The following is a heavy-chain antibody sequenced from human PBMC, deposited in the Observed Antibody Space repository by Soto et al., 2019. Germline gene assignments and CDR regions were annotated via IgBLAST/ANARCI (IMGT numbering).Heavy chain of an antibody. J-gene: IGHJ4*02. CDR1: GFTFSSYA. D-gene: IGHD1-26*01. Sequence: PVGSLRLSCAASGFTFSSYAMSWVRQAPGKGLEWVSAISGSGGSTYYADSVKGRFTTSRDSSKNTLYLQMNSLRAEDTAVYYCASHSGSYYTSVDYWGQGTLVTVSS. V-gene: IGHV3-23*01. CDR3: ASHSGSYYTSVDY. CDR2: ISGSGGST.